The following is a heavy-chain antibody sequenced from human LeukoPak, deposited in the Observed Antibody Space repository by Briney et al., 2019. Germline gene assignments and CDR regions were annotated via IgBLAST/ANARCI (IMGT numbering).Heavy chain of an antibody. V-gene: IGHV1-2*02. J-gene: IGHJ6*02. CDR2: INPNSGGT. D-gene: IGHD3-16*01. CDR3: ARWGGGLPTLKDYYYYGMDV. Sequence: PRASVKVSCKASGYTFTGYYMHWVRQAPGQGLEWMGWINPNSGGTNYAQKFQGRVTMTRDTSISTAYMELSRLRSDDTAVYYCARWGGGLPTLKDYYYYGMDVWGQGTTVTVSS. CDR1: GYTFTGYY.